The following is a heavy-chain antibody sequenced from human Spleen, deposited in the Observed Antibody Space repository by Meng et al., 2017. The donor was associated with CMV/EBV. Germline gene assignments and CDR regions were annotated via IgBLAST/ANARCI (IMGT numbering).Heavy chain of an antibody. CDR1: GFTVSSNY. D-gene: IGHD2-2*01. V-gene: IGHV3-53*01. Sequence: GGSLRLSCAASGFTVSSNYMSWVRQAPGQGLEWVSVIYSGGSTYYADSVKGRFTISRDNSKNTLYLQMNSLRAEDTAVYYCARPSAADYYYYGMDVWGQGTTVTVSS. CDR2: IYSGGST. CDR3: ARPSAADYYYYGMDV. J-gene: IGHJ6*02.